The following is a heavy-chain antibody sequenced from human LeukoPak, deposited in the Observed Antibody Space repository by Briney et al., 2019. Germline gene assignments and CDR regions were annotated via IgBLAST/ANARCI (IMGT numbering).Heavy chain of an antibody. D-gene: IGHD6-19*01. CDR1: GLSFSSYG. Sequence: PGGSLRLSCAASGLSFSSYGMQWVRQAPGKGLEWVSSISGSGGNTHYADSVKGRSTISRDNSKSTLYLQMNSLRVEDTAVYYCATGIAVTGRDYWGQGTLVTVSS. CDR2: ISGSGGNT. CDR3: ATGIAVTGRDY. J-gene: IGHJ4*02. V-gene: IGHV3-23*01.